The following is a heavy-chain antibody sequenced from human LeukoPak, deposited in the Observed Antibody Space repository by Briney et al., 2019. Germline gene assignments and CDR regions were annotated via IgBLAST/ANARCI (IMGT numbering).Heavy chain of an antibody. CDR2: IYYSGST. D-gene: IGHD3-22*01. Sequence: PSQTLSLTCTVSGSSISSGGYYWSWIRQHPGKGLEWIGYIYYSGSTYYNPSLKSRVTISVDTSKNQFSLKLSSVTAADTAVYYCARYYYDSSGYYFDYWGQGTLVTVSS. CDR3: ARYYYDSSGYYFDY. V-gene: IGHV4-31*03. CDR1: GSSISSGGYY. J-gene: IGHJ4*02.